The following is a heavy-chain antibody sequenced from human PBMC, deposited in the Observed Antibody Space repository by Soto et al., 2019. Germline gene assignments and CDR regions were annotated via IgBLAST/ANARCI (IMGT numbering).Heavy chain of an antibody. CDR2: IYYSGST. J-gene: IGHJ5*02. CDR1: GGAIISDGYY. D-gene: IGHD6-6*01. V-gene: IGHV4-31*03. CDR3: AGGSSKSWFDP. Sequence: TLSLTCTVSGGAIISDGYYFICIRQHPGNGLELIGYIYYSGSTYYNPSLKSRVSISADTSNNQFSLKLTTVTAADTAVYYCAGGSSKSWFDPWGQGTLVTVSS.